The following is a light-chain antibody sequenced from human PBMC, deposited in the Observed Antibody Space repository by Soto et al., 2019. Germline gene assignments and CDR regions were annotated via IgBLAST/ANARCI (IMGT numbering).Light chain of an antibody. V-gene: IGLV2-14*01. J-gene: IGLJ3*02. CDR3: CSYTSSTTWV. CDR1: SSDVGGYDF. CDR2: DVT. Sequence: QSALTQPASVSGSPGQSITISCTGTSSDVGGYDFVSWYQQHPGKAPRLMIYDVTNRPSGVSNRFSGSKSGNTASLTISGLQAEDEADYYCCSYTSSTTWVFGGGPKVTVL.